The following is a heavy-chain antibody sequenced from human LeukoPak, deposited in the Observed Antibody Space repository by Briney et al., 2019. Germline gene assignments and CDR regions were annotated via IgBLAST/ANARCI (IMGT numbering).Heavy chain of an antibody. J-gene: IGHJ4*02. D-gene: IGHD6-13*01. CDR1: GYTFTSYD. CDR2: MNPNSGNT. V-gene: IGHV1-8*01. Sequence: GASVKVSCKASGYTFTSYDINWLRQATGQRLEWMGWMNPNSGNTGYAQKFQGRVTMTRNTSISTAYMELSSLRSEDTAVYYCARWMTGYSSSLDYWGQGTLVTVSS. CDR3: ARWMTGYSSSLDY.